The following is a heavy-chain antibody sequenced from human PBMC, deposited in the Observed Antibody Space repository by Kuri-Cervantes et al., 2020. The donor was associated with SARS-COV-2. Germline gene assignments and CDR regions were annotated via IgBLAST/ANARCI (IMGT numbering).Heavy chain of an antibody. CDR3: ARHFEKGVGALYYMDV. CDR2: IYYSGST. CDR1: GGSISSSSYY. J-gene: IGHJ6*03. V-gene: IGHV4-61*05. D-gene: IGHD1-26*01. Sequence: SETLSLTCTVSGGSISSSSYYWGWIRQPPGKGLEWIGYIYYSGSTNYNPSLKSRVTISVDTSKNQFSLKLSSVTAADTAVYYCARHFEKGVGALYYMDVWGKGTTVTVSS.